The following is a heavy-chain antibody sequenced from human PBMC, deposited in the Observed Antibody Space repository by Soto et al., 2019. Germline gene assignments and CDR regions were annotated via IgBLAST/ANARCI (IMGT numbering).Heavy chain of an antibody. D-gene: IGHD3-10*01. CDR1: GGSFRTYT. CDR2: IISVLGRA. CDR3: ARGFGDADGDGNWFDP. J-gene: IGHJ5*02. V-gene: IGHV1-69*08. Sequence: QVQLVQSGAEVKKPGSSVRVSCKASGGSFRTYTINWVRQAPGQGLEWVGRIISVLGRANYAQKFQGRVTLTADKFTSTAYMELSSLRSDDTAVYFCARGFGDADGDGNWFDPWGQGTLVTVSS.